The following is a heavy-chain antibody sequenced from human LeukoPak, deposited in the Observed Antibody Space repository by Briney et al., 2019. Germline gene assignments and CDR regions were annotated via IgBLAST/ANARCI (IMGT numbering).Heavy chain of an antibody. CDR1: GRSISSGVYY. D-gene: IGHD3-22*01. Sequence: PSETLSLTCSVSGRSISSGVYYWSWIRQHPGKGLEWIGYIYYSGSTYYNPYLKSRVSISVDTSEHQFSLKLSSVSAADSAVYYCARQLYYYDSSGYFDYWGQGTLVTVSS. CDR3: ARQLYYYDSSGYFDY. J-gene: IGHJ4*02. CDR2: IYYSGST. V-gene: IGHV4-31*03.